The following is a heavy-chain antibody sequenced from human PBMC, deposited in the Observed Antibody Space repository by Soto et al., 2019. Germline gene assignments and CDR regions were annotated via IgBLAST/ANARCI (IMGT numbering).Heavy chain of an antibody. D-gene: IGHD3-10*01. J-gene: IGHJ6*02. V-gene: IGHV5-51*03. CDR3: MCFYCYYYDYYYGIDV. CDR1: GFIFSKYK. Sequence: PGKSLKISCAGYGFIFSKYKIGWARQMPGKGREWMGIINPDDSDTGYGPSFQGQVTISADKSITTAYRQGSSRKASDTARYYCMCFYCYYYDYYYGIDVRSQGTSVTVSS. CDR2: INPDDSDT.